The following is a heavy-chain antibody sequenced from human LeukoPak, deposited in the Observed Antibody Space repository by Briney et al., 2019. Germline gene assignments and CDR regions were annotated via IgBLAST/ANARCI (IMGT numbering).Heavy chain of an antibody. V-gene: IGHV4-59*08. CDR1: GGSISRYY. J-gene: IGHJ4*02. CDR3: AGHHPRNTVDF. Sequence: SETLSLTCTVSGGSISRYYWSWIRQPPGKGLEWIGYIYYSGSTNYNPSLKSRVTISVHTSKNQFSLKLSSVTAADTAVYYCAGHHPRNTVDFWGQGTLVTVSS. CDR2: IYYSGST. D-gene: IGHD2/OR15-2a*01.